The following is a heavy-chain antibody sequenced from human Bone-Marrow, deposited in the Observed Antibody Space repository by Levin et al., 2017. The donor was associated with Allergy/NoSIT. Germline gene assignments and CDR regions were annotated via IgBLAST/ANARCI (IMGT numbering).Heavy chain of an antibody. D-gene: IGHD3-22*01. CDR3: ARVSYYETSGYYYSGWYYFDS. Sequence: SETLSLTCTVSGGSISPSYWSWIRQPPGKGLEWIGYMYYSGSSGSTNNNPSLKSRVTISVDTAKNQFSLKLNSVTAADTAVYFCARVSYYETSGYYYSGWYYFDSWGQGPLVTVSS. J-gene: IGHJ4*02. CDR1: GGSISPSY. CDR2: MYYSGSSGST. V-gene: IGHV4-59*01.